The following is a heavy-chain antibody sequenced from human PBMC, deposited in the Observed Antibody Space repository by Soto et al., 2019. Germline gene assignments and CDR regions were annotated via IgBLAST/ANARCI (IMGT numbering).Heavy chain of an antibody. CDR1: GFTLRSYA. D-gene: IGHD6-19*01. Sequence: GGSLRLSCAASGFTLRSYAMSWVRQAPGKGLEWVSFISGSSSYIYYADLVKGRFTISRDDAKKSLYLQMNSLRAEDTAVYYCARADSSGYYPGFFDYWGQGTVVTVSS. J-gene: IGHJ4*02. CDR3: ARADSSGYYPGFFDY. CDR2: ISGSSSYI. V-gene: IGHV3-21*01.